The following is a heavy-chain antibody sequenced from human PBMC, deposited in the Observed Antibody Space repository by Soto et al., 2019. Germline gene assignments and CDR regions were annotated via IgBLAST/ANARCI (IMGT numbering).Heavy chain of an antibody. CDR3: ARYCSGGGCYPNYYYYYIDV. D-gene: IGHD2-15*01. V-gene: IGHV3-7*01. CDR2: IKQDGSGK. CDR1: GFTFSDYW. Sequence: GWSLRLSCAASGFTFSDYWMSWVRQAPGKGPEWVATIKQDGSGKYYVDSVKGRFTISRDNAKNSLYLQMNGLRTEDTAVYYCARYCSGGGCYPNYYYYYIDVWGKGTAVTVSS. J-gene: IGHJ6*03.